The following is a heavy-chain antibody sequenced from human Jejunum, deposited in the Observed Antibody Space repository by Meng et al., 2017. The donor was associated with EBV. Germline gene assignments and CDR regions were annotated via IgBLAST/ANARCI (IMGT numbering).Heavy chain of an antibody. CDR2: INGDGSRT. V-gene: IGHV3-74*01. CDR3: AKDRNYYIDY. CDR1: GFTFSGFW. Sequence: EVALVEAGGGLMQPGGSLRLSCAASGFTFSGFWMYWVRQVPGKGLVWISRINGDGSRTTYADSVKDRFTISRDNAKNTLYLQMNSLRAEDTAVYYCAKDRNYYIDYWGQGTLVTVSS. J-gene: IGHJ4*02.